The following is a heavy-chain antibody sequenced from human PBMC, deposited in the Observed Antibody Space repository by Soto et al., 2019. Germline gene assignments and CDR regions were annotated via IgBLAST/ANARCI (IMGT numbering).Heavy chain of an antibody. V-gene: IGHV5-51*01. D-gene: IGHD3-22*01. CDR3: ARQAYHYDTNSFGY. CDR1: GYSFTTYW. J-gene: IGHJ4*02. CDR2: IYPGDSDI. Sequence: GESLKISCKGSGYSFTTYWIGWVRQMPGKGLEWMRVIYPGDSDIRFSPSFQGQATISADMSLSTAYLQWSSLRVSDTAMYYCARQAYHYDTNSFGYWGQGTLVTVSS.